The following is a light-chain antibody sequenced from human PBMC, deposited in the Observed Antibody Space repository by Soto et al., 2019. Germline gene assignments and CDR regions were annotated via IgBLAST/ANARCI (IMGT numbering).Light chain of an antibody. CDR3: QHSGDFRGR. Sequence: EIVLTQSPGTLVLSPGDRATLSCRASQSVNKAYLVRYQVKPGQAPRRLIYGASSRATGLQDRFRGRGFGTDFTLTISSLEPEDFVVYYCQHSGDFRGRFGQGTKVEV. CDR1: QSVNKAY. J-gene: IGKJ1*01. CDR2: GAS. V-gene: IGKV3-20*01.